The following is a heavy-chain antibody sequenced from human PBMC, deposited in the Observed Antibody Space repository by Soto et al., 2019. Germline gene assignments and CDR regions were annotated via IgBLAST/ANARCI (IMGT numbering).Heavy chain of an antibody. V-gene: IGHV5-51*01. CDR3: VRVGLVGSNCLTHAWFDP. Sequence: GESLKISCMGSGYTFTSHWIGWVRQMPGKGLEWMGIIYPGDSDTRYSPSFQGQVTISADKSIRTAYLQWNSLKASDTAMYYCVRVGLVGSNCLTHAWFDPWGPGTLVTVSS. CDR1: GYTFTSHW. J-gene: IGHJ5*02. D-gene: IGHD2-8*02. CDR2: IYPGDSDT.